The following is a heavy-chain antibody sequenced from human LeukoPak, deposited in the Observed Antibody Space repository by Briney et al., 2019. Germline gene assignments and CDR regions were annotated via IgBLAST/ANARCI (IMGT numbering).Heavy chain of an antibody. V-gene: IGHV4-61*02. CDR1: GGSISSGSYY. Sequence: PSETLSLTCTVSGGSISSGSYYWSWIRQPAGRGLEWIGRIYTSGSTNYNPSLKSRVTISVDTSKNQFSLKLSSVTAADTAVYHCARGKGPGRIQLWYDAFDIWGQGTMVTVSS. CDR3: ARGKGPGRIQLWYDAFDI. CDR2: IYTSGST. J-gene: IGHJ3*02. D-gene: IGHD5-18*01.